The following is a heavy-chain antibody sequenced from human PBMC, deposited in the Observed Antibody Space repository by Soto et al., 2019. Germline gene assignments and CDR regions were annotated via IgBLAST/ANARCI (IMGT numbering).Heavy chain of an antibody. J-gene: IGHJ6*01. CDR1: GFTLSDSG. Sequence: QVQLVESGGGVVQPGRSLRLSCATSGFTLSDSGMHWVRHPPGKGLEWVGVIWYDGSNKYYADSVKGRFTISRDNSKNTVYLQMNSLRAEDSAVYYCARADTVIGVRLVDVW. CDR3: ARADTVIGVRLVDV. D-gene: IGHD2-21*01. CDR2: IWYDGSNK. V-gene: IGHV3-33*01.